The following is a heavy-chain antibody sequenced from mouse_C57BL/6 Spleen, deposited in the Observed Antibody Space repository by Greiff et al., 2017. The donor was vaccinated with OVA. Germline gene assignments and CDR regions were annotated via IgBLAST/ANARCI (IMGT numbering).Heavy chain of an antibody. CDR2: INYDGSST. Sequence: EVMLVESEGGLVQPGSSMKLSCTASGFTFSDYYMAWVRQVPEKGLEWVANINYDGSSTYYLDSLKSRFIISRDNAKNILYLQMSSLKSEDTATYYCARGTEDYDYWYFDVWGTGTTVTVSS. J-gene: IGHJ1*03. D-gene: IGHD2-4*01. CDR1: GFTFSDYY. V-gene: IGHV5-16*01. CDR3: ARGTEDYDYWYFDV.